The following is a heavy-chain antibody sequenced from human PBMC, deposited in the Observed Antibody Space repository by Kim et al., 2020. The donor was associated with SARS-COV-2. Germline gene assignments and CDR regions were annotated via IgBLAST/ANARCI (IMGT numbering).Heavy chain of an antibody. D-gene: IGHD1-26*01. V-gene: IGHV3-15*01. CDR3: YYAYDSGSHDY. CDR1: GFTFSNAW. CDR2: IKSKTDGGTT. Sequence: GGSLRLSCAASGFTFSNAWMSWVRQAPGKGLEWVGRIKSKTDGGTTDYAAPVKGRFTISRDDSKNTLYLQMNSLKTEDTAVYYCYYAYDSGSHDYWGQGTLVTVSS. J-gene: IGHJ4*02.